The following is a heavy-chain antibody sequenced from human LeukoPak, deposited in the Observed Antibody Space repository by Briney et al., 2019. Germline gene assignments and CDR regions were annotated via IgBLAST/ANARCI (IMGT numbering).Heavy chain of an antibody. D-gene: IGHD4-11*01. Sequence: SETLSLTCAVYGVSFSGYYWSWIRQPPGKGLEWIGEINHSGSTNYNPSLKSRVTISVDTSKHQFSLKLSSVPAADTAVYYCARGYSNLDYWGEGTLVPVSS. CDR3: ARGYSNLDY. CDR1: GVSFSGYY. J-gene: IGHJ4*02. V-gene: IGHV4-34*01. CDR2: INHSGST.